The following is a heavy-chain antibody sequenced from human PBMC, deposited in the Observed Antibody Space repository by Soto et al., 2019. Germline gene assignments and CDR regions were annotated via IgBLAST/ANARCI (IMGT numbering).Heavy chain of an antibody. D-gene: IGHD6-6*01. Sequence: QVQLVESGGGVVQPGRSLRLSCEASGFMFSDYGMHWVRQAPGKGLEWVAVIWWDGSNIDYADSVKGRFTISRDNLKNTLYLKMNSLRAEDTAVYYCARDRPNYYKGMDVWGQGTTVTVSS. CDR3: ARDRPNYYKGMDV. V-gene: IGHV3-33*01. CDR1: GFMFSDYG. J-gene: IGHJ6*02. CDR2: IWWDGSNI.